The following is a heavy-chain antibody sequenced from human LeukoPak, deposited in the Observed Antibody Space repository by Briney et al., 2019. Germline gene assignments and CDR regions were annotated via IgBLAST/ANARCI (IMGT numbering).Heavy chain of an antibody. CDR1: GGSISSGGYY. J-gene: IGHJ4*02. CDR2: IYYSGSA. Sequence: SETLSLTCTVSGGSISSGGYYWSWIRQHPGKGLEWIGYIYYSGSAYYNPSLKSRVTISVDTSENQLSLKLSSVTAADTAVYYCARVNYGSATKEDYWGQGTLVTVSS. CDR3: ARVNYGSATKEDY. V-gene: IGHV4-31*03. D-gene: IGHD3-10*01.